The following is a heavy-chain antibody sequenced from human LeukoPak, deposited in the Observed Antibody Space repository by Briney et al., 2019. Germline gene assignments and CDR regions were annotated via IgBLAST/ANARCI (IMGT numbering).Heavy chain of an antibody. D-gene: IGHD2-15*01. CDR3: ARAGSYCSGGSCYAY. CDR2: IIPIFGTA. V-gene: IGHV1-69*01. CDR1: GGTFSSCA. J-gene: IGHJ4*02. Sequence: SVKDSCKASGGTFSSCAFSGVGQAPAREREWMGGIIPIFGTANYAQKFQGRVTITADESTSTASVELRSLRSEDRAVYYCARAGSYCSGGSCYAYWGQGTLVTVSS.